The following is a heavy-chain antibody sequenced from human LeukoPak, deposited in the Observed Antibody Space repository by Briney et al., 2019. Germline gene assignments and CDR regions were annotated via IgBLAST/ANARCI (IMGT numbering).Heavy chain of an antibody. CDR2: ISSSSSYI. J-gene: IGHJ6*03. V-gene: IGHV3-21*01. CDR3: ARCRATALYYYYYYMDV. D-gene: IGHD5-12*01. Sequence: GGSLRLSCAASGFTFSSYSMNWVRQAPGKGLEWVSSISSSSSYIYYADSVKGRFTISRDNAKNSLYLQMNSLRAEDTAVYYCARCRATALYYYYYYMDVWGKGTTVTVSS. CDR1: GFTFSSYS.